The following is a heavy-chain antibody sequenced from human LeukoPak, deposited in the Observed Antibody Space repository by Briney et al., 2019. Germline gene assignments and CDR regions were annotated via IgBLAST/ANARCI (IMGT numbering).Heavy chain of an antibody. CDR3: ARAKDNSGRDGFDI. CDR1: GFTFSTYG. D-gene: IGHD6-19*01. V-gene: IGHV3-33*01. J-gene: IGHJ3*02. CDR2: IWYDGSNK. Sequence: PGRSLRLSCAASGFTFSTYGIHWVRQAPGKGLGWVAVIWYDGSNKYYADSVKGRFTISRDNSKYTLYLQMNSLRAEDTAVYYCARAKDNSGRDGFDIWGQGTMVTVSS.